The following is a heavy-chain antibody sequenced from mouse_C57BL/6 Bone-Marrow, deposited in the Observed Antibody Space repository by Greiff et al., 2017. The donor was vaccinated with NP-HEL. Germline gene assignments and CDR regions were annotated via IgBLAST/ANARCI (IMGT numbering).Heavy chain of an antibody. CDR1: GYTFTSYW. D-gene: IGHD2-3*01. CDR3: AIFDGYPDY. CDR2: IHPSDSAT. Sequence: QVQLQQPGAELAKPGASVKVSCKSSGYTFTSYWMHWVKQRPGHGLEWIGRIHPSDSATNYNQKFKGKATLTVDKSSSTAYMQLSSLTSEDSAVYYCAIFDGYPDYWGQGTTLTVSS. J-gene: IGHJ2*01. V-gene: IGHV1-74*01.